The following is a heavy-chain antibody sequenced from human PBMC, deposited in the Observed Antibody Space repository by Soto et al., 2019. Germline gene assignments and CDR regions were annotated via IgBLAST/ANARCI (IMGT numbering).Heavy chain of an antibody. CDR3: ARVISHSSGRYYFDY. CDR2: IHLYNGYT. Sequence: GASVKVSCKTSGYSFTDYGITWVRQAPGQGLEWMGWIHLYNGYTDYAQNLRDRVTMTTDTSATTAYMELRSLRSDDTAVYYCARVISHSSGRYYFDYWGQGTLVTVSS. CDR1: GYSFTDYG. J-gene: IGHJ4*02. V-gene: IGHV1-18*01.